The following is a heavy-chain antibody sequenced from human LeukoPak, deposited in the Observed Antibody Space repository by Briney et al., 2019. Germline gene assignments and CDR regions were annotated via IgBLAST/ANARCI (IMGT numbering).Heavy chain of an antibody. J-gene: IGHJ6*03. Sequence: GGSLRLSGAAPGLTLSSYGMHWVRQAPGKGREWGEVILSEGGKKFKTDSVKGRFTISRDNSKNTLYLQMNSLRAEDTAVYYCAKGAFRSYNYMDVWGKGTTVTVSS. CDR2: ILSEGGKK. CDR1: GLTLSSYG. D-gene: IGHD3-3*02. V-gene: IGHV3-33*06. CDR3: AKGAFRSYNYMDV.